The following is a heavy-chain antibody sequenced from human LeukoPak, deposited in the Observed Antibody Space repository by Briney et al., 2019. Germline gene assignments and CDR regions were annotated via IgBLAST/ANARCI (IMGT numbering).Heavy chain of an antibody. Sequence: SQTLSLTCAISGDSVSNKDAAWNWIRESPSRGLEWLGRTFYRSKWYSDYAVSVKGRIIVSADTSKNQFSLHLNSVTPDDTAVYYCGRTVGYFDYWGQGILVTVSS. V-gene: IGHV6-1*01. CDR3: GRTVGYFDY. D-gene: IGHD2-15*01. CDR2: TFYRSKWYS. J-gene: IGHJ4*02. CDR1: GDSVSNKDAA.